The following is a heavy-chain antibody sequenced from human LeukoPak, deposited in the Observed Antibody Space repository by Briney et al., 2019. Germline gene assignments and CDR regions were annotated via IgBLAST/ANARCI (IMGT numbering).Heavy chain of an antibody. J-gene: IGHJ4*02. CDR1: GFTFNSYA. CDR2: ISNNGGGT. D-gene: IGHD5-18*01. CDR3: ARAIQLWTYDS. Sequence: GGSLRLSCAASGFTFNSYAMTGVRQAPGKGLEWVSAISNNGGGTYYADSVKGRFTISRDNSKNTLYLQMSSLRADDTAVYYCARAIQLWTYDSWGQGTLVTVSS. V-gene: IGHV3-23*01.